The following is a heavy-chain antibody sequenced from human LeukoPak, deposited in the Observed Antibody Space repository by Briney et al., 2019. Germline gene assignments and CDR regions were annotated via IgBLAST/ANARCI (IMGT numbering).Heavy chain of an antibody. J-gene: IGHJ5*02. CDR1: GYTFTSYD. V-gene: IGHV1-8*01. D-gene: IGHD3-16*02. CDR2: MNPNSGNT. Sequence: ASVKVSCKASGYTFTSYDINWVRQATGQGLEWMGWMNPNSGNTGYAQKLQGRVTMTRNTSISTANMQLISMRTEDTAVYYCARGPHYDYVWGSYRPNWFDPWGQGTLVTVSS. CDR3: ARGPHYDYVWGSYRPNWFDP.